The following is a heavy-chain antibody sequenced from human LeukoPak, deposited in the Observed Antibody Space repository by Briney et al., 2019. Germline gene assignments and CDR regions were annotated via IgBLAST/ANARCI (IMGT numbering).Heavy chain of an antibody. Sequence: SETLSLTCTVSGGSISSYYWSWIRQPPGKGPEWIGYIYYSGSTNYNPSLKSRVTISVDTSKNQFSLRLSSVTAADTAVYYCARVRPYYYDSSGPYYFDYWGQGALVTVSS. CDR1: GGSISSYY. V-gene: IGHV4-59*01. J-gene: IGHJ4*02. CDR2: IYYSGST. D-gene: IGHD3-22*01. CDR3: ARVRPYYYDSSGPYYFDY.